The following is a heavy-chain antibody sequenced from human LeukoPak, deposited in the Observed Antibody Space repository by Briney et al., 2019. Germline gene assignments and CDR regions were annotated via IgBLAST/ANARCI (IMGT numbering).Heavy chain of an antibody. CDR2: ISGNGGAT. D-gene: IGHD3-22*01. CDR3: AKATTAIVVGNFFDY. J-gene: IGHJ4*02. CDR1: GFTFTSYA. Sequence: GGSLRLSCAASGFTFTSYAISWVRQAPGKGLEWVSAISGNGGATYYADSVKGRFTISRDNSKNTLHLQMNSLRAEDTALYYCAKATTAIVVGNFFDYWGQGTLVSVSS. V-gene: IGHV3-23*01.